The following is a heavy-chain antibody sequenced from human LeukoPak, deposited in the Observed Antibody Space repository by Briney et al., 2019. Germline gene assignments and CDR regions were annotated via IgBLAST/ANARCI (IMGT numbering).Heavy chain of an antibody. V-gene: IGHV4-61*02. J-gene: IGHJ4*02. D-gene: IGHD1-26*01. Sequence: PSETLSLTCTVSGYSISSGTYYWTWIRQPAGKGLEWIGRISTSGSTNYNPSLKSRVTISVDTSKNQLSLKLSSVTAADTAVYYCARVAGGIVGEEAGFDYWGQGTLVTVSS. CDR2: ISTSGST. CDR1: GYSISSGTYY. CDR3: ARVAGGIVGEEAGFDY.